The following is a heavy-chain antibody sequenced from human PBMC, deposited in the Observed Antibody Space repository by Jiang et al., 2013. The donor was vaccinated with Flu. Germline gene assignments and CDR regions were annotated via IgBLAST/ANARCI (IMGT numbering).Heavy chain of an antibody. CDR2: IYYSGST. J-gene: IGHJ2*01. V-gene: IGHV4-39*01. CDR1: GGSISSSSYY. CDR3: ARRAPYYWYFDL. Sequence: CTVSGGSISSSSYYWGWIRQPPGKGLEWIGSIYYSGSTYYSPSLQSRVTISVDTSKNQFSLKLSSVTAADTAVYYCARRAPYYWYFDLWGRGTLVIVSS.